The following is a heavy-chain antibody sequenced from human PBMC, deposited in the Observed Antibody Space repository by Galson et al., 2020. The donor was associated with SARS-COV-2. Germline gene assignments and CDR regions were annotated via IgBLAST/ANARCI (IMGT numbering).Heavy chain of an antibody. J-gene: IGHJ4*02. CDR2: IYYSGST. CDR3: ARQILTGYYSFYYFDF. D-gene: IGHD3-9*01. V-gene: IGHV4-39*01. CDR1: GGSISSSSYY. Sequence: SETLSLTCTVSGGSISSSSYYWGWIRQPPGKGLEWIGSIYYSGSTYYNPSLKSRVTMSVDTSRNQFSLKLSSVTAADTAVYYCARQILTGYYSFYYFDFWGQGTLVTVSS.